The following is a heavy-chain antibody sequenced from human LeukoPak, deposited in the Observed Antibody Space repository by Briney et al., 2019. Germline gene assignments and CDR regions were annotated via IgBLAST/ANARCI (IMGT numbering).Heavy chain of an antibody. CDR3: ARDWGSIKVITDF. CDR1: GYTFNRYG. Sequence: ASVNVSCKASGYTFNRYGISWVRQAPGQGLEWMGWINTDNGNTDYAPKLQDRVTMTTDTPTSTVYMEVRSLGSDDTAVYYCARDWGSIKVITDFWGQGTLVTVSS. J-gene: IGHJ4*02. V-gene: IGHV1-18*01. CDR2: INTDNGNT. D-gene: IGHD3-16*01.